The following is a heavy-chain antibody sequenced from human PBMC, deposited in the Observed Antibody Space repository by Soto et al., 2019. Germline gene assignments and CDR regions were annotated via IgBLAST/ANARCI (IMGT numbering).Heavy chain of an antibody. CDR2: IIPILGIA. Sequence: QVQLVQSGAEVKKPGSSVKVSCKASGGTFSSYTISWVRQAPGQGLEWMGRIIPILGIANYAQKFQGRVTITADKSTSTAYMELSSLRSGDTAVYYCARDTTYYYGMDVWGQGTTVTVSS. V-gene: IGHV1-69*08. D-gene: IGHD1-1*01. CDR3: ARDTTYYYGMDV. J-gene: IGHJ6*02. CDR1: GGTFSSYT.